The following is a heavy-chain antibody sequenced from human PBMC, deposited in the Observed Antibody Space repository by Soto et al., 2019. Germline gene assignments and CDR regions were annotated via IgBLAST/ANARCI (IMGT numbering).Heavy chain of an antibody. CDR2: IYYNGDT. CDR1: GDFSSSTVS. J-gene: IGHJ5*02. V-gene: IGHV4-39*01. D-gene: IGHD3-10*01. CDR3: ARGVRGVVNWFDP. Sequence: QLQLQESGPGLVKPSETLSLTCGVSGDFSSSTVSWAWIRQPPGKGLEYIGKIYYNGDTSYNPSLTSRVTISVDTSKNQFSLKFSSLTAADTAVYYCARGVRGVVNWFDPWGQGALVSVAS.